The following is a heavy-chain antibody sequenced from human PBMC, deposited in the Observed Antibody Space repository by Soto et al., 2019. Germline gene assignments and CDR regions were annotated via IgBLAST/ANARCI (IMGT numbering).Heavy chain of an antibody. CDR2: IKQYGSEK. CDR1: GFTFSSYW. Sequence: PRLSCAASGFTFSSYWMSWVRQAPGKGLEWVANIKQYGSEKYYVDSVKGRFTISRDNAKNSLYLQMNSLRAEDTAVYYCASEEWRGEVVCEYWGQGPRDTVPS. J-gene: IGHJ4*02. V-gene: IGHV3-7*01. D-gene: IGHD3-3*01. CDR3: ASEEWRGEVVCEY.